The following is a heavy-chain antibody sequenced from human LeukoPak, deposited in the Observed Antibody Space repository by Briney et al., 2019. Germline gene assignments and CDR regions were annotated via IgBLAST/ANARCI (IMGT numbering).Heavy chain of an antibody. CDR3: AKDNPAFYYDSSGYSYYFDY. D-gene: IGHD3-22*01. Sequence: GGSLRLSCAVSGFTFSSYAMSWVRQAPGKGLEWVSAISGSGGSTYYADSVKGRFTISRDNSKNTLYLQMNSLRAEDTAVYYCAKDNPAFYYDSSGYSYYFDYWGQGTLVTVSS. V-gene: IGHV3-23*01. CDR1: GFTFSSYA. J-gene: IGHJ4*02. CDR2: ISGSGGST.